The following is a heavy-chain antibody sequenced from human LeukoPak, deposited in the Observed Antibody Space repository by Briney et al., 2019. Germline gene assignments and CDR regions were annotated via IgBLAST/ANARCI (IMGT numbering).Heavy chain of an antibody. J-gene: IGHJ4*02. CDR1: GCSISSYY. CDR2: IYYSGST. CDR3: ARLMAPVAPPFSGDRSGYYREID. D-gene: IGHD3-3*01. Sequence: SETLSLTCTVSGCSISSYYWSWLRQPPGKGLEWIGYIYYSGSTNYNPSLKSRVTISVDTSKYQFSLKLSSVTAADTAVYYCARLMAPVAPPFSGDRSGYYREIDWGQGTLVTVSS. V-gene: IGHV4-59*08.